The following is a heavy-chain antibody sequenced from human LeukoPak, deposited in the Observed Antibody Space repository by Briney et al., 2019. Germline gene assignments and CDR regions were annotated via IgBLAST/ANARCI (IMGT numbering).Heavy chain of an antibody. V-gene: IGHV4-34*01. Sequence: PSETLSLTCAVYGGSFSGYYWSWIRQPPGKGLEWIGEINHSGSTNYNPSLKSRVTISVDTSKNRFSLKLSSVTAADTAVYYCARGRPTGAPPYYGWDVWGQGTTVTVSS. D-gene: IGHD1-14*01. CDR3: ARGRPTGAPPYYGWDV. J-gene: IGHJ6*02. CDR2: INHSGST. CDR1: GGSFSGYY.